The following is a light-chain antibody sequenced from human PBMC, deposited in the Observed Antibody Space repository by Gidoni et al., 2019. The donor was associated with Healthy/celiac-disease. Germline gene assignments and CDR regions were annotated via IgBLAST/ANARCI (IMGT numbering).Light chain of an antibody. CDR3: QVWDSSSDHVV. V-gene: IGLV3-21*03. CDR2: DDS. CDR1: NSGSKS. J-gene: IGLJ2*01. Sequence: SYVLPQPPSVSVAPGKTARITRGGNNSGSKSVHWYQQKPGQAPVLVVYDDSDRPSGIPERFSGSNSGSTATLTISRVEAGDEADYYCQVWDSSSDHVVFGGGTKLTVL.